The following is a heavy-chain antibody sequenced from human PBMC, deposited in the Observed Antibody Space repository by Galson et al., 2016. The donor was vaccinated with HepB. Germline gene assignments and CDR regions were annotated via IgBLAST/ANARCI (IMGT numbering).Heavy chain of an antibody. D-gene: IGHD1-26*01. J-gene: IGHJ4*02. V-gene: IGHV4-61*02. CDR1: GGSISSGSYY. CDR2: ISTSGST. CDR3: ARDPLGATPTDY. Sequence: TLSLTCTVSGGSISSGSYYWSWIRQPAGKGLEWIGRISTSGSTNYNPSLKSRVTISLDTSKNQFSLKLSSVIAADTAVYYCARDPLGATPTDYWGQGTLVTVSS.